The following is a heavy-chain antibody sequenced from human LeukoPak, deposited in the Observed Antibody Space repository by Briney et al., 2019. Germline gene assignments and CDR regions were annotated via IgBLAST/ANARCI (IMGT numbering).Heavy chain of an antibody. CDR3: ARDGFDY. V-gene: IGHV3-48*02. J-gene: IGHJ4*02. CDR2: ISSSSSTI. Sequence: GGSLRLSCAASGFTFSRYSMIWVRQAPGKGLEWVSYISSSSSTIHYADSLKGRFTISRDNAKNSLYLQMNSVRDEDTAVYYCARDGFDYWGQGTLVTVSS. CDR1: GFTFSRYS.